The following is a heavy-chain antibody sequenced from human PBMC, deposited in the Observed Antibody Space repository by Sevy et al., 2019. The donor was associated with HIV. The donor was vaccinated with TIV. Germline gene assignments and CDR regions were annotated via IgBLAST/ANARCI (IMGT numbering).Heavy chain of an antibody. J-gene: IGHJ4*02. CDR3: TRALATADTPEYYFDY. CDR1: GFTFGDYA. D-gene: IGHD5-12*01. Sequence: GGSLRLSCTSSGFTFGDYAMSWFRQAPGKGLEWVAFIRSNSHEPYGGTTEYAASVKGRFTISRDDSKRIAYLQMNSLKTEDTAVYYCTRALATADTPEYYFDYWVQGILVTVSS. CDR2: IRSNSHEPYGGTT. V-gene: IGHV3-49*03.